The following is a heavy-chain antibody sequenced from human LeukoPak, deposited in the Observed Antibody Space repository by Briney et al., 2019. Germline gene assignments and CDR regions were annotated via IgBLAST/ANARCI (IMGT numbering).Heavy chain of an antibody. CDR1: GFTFDDYA. CDR2: ISWNSGSI. CDR3: AKDMRQDLVYYYYGMDV. V-gene: IGHV3-9*01. D-gene: IGHD3-9*01. Sequence: GGSLRLSCAASGFTFDDYAMHWVRQAPGKGLEWVSGISWNSGSIGYADSVKGRFTISRDNAKNSLYLQMNSLRAKDTALYYCAKDMRQDLVYYYYGMDVWGQGTTVTVSS. J-gene: IGHJ6*02.